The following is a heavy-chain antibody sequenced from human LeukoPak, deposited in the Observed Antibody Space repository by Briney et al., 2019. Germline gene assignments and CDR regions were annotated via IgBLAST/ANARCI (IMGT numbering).Heavy chain of an antibody. V-gene: IGHV3-21*01. J-gene: IGHJ5*01. CDR1: GFTFSSYS. Sequence: PGGSLRLSCATSGFTFSSYSMNWVRQAPGKGLEWVSSISTSSSYIYYADSMKGRFTISRDNAKNSLYLQMNSLRAEDTAVYYCARGSASVAGTSNWFDSWGQGTLVTVSS. D-gene: IGHD6-19*01. CDR3: ARGSASVAGTSNWFDS. CDR2: ISTSSSYI.